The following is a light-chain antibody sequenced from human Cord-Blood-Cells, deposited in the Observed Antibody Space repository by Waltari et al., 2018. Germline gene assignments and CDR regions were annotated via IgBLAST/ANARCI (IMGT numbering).Light chain of an antibody. J-gene: IGKJ3*01. Sequence: DIQMTQSPSSLSASVGDRVTITCQASQDISNYLNWYQQKPGKAPKLLIYDASNLETGVPARFSGSGYGKDFAFSSSSLQPEDIATYYRQQYDNLPRRFPFGPGTKVDIK. V-gene: IGKV1-33*01. CDR1: QDISNY. CDR3: QQYDNLPRRFP. CDR2: DAS.